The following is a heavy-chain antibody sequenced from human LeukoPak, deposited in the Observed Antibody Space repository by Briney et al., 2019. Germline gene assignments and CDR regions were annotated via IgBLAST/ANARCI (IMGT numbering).Heavy chain of an antibody. CDR3: ASRYGSGSYYNGDDY. CDR2: IIPILGIA. Sequence: AASVKVSCKASGGTFSSYAISWVRQAPGQGLEWMGRIIPILGIANYAQKSQGRVTITADKSTSTAYMELSSLRSEDTAVYYCASRYGSGSYYNGDDYWGQGTLVTVSS. V-gene: IGHV1-69*04. J-gene: IGHJ4*02. CDR1: GGTFSSYA. D-gene: IGHD3-10*01.